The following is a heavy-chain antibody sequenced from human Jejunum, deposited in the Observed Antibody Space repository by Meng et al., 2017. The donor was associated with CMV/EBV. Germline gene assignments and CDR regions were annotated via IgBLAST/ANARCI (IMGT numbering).Heavy chain of an antibody. Sequence: FSRYAMTWVRQAPGKGLDWVSAISDTGSSTYYADSVKGRFTISRDNSKNTLYLQMNSLRAEDTAVYYCANTYYYGSGSYTPYALDVWGQGTTVTVSS. CDR3: ANTYYYGSGSYTPYALDV. CDR1: FSRYA. V-gene: IGHV3-23*01. CDR2: ISDTGSST. J-gene: IGHJ6*02. D-gene: IGHD3-10*01.